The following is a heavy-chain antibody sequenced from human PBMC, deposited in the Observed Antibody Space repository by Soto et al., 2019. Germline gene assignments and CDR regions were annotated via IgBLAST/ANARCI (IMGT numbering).Heavy chain of an antibody. CDR2: ISGSGGST. V-gene: IGHV3-23*01. J-gene: IGHJ4*02. Sequence: GGSLRLSCAASGFTFSSYAMSWVRQAPGKGLEWVSAISGSGGSTYYADSVKGRFTISRDNSKDTLYLQMNSLRAEDTAVYYCAKDGEIQLWLSYIFDYWGQGTLVTVSS. D-gene: IGHD5-18*01. CDR3: AKDGEIQLWLSYIFDY. CDR1: GFTFSSYA.